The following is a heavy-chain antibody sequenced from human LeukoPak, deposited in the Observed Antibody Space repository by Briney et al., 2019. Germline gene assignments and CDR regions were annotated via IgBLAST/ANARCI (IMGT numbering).Heavy chain of an antibody. D-gene: IGHD3-10*01. Sequence: GGSLRLSCAASGFTVSSNYMSWVRQAPGKGREWVSVIYSGGSTYYADSVKGRFTISRDNSKNTLYRQMNSLRAEDTAVYYCARATDYYGSGVYRYWGQGTLVTVSS. V-gene: IGHV3-53*01. CDR1: GFTVSSNY. J-gene: IGHJ4*02. CDR3: ARATDYYGSGVYRY. CDR2: IYSGGST.